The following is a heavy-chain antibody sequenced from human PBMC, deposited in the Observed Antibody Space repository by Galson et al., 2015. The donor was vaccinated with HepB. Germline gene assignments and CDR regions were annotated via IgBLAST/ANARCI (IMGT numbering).Heavy chain of an antibody. Sequence: SLRLSCAASGFTFCSSSMNWVRQAPGKGLEWVSYISSSSSSIYYADSVKGRFTISRDNAKNSLYLQVNSLRDEDTAVYYCTRSSVDTSGYYPDYWGQGTLVTVSS. CDR1: GFTFCSSS. V-gene: IGHV3-48*02. J-gene: IGHJ4*02. CDR3: TRSSVDTSGYYPDY. D-gene: IGHD3-22*01. CDR2: ISSSSSSI.